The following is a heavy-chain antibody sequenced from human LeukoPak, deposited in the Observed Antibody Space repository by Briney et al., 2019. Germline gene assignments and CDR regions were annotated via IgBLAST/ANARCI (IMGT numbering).Heavy chain of an antibody. CDR2: INPSGGST. CDR3: AREGSGWYGNFDY. Sequence: EASVKVSCKASGYSFTSYYIHWVRQAPGQGLEWMGIINPSGGSTSYAQKFQGRVTMTRDTSISTAYMEVSRLRSDDTAVYYCAREGSGWYGNFDYWGQGTLVTVSS. CDR1: GYSFTSYY. D-gene: IGHD6-19*01. J-gene: IGHJ4*02. V-gene: IGHV1-46*01.